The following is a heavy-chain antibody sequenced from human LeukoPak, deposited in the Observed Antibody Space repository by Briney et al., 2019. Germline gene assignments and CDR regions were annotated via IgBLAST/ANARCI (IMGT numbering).Heavy chain of an antibody. CDR2: IYTSGST. J-gene: IGHJ6*02. CDR3: AREYSSGWPSYYYYGMDV. CDR1: GVSISSYY. Sequence: PSETLSLTCTVSGVSISSYYWSWIRQPAGKGLEWIGRIYTSGSTNYNPSLKSRVTMSVDTSKNQFSLKLSSVTAADTAVYYCAREYSSGWPSYYYYGMDVWGQGTTVTVSS. V-gene: IGHV4-4*07. D-gene: IGHD6-19*01.